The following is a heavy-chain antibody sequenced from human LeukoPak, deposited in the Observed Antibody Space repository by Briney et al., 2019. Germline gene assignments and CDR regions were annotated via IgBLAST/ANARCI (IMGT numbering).Heavy chain of an antibody. CDR1: GFTFSDYY. V-gene: IGHV3-11*04. Sequence: GGSLRLSCAASGFTFSDYYMSWLRQAPGKGLEWGSYISSSGSTIYYADSVKGRFIISRDNAKNSLYLQMNSLRAEDTAVYYCARDYGDLNWFDPWGQGTLVTVSS. D-gene: IGHD4-17*01. CDR2: ISSSGSTI. J-gene: IGHJ5*02. CDR3: ARDYGDLNWFDP.